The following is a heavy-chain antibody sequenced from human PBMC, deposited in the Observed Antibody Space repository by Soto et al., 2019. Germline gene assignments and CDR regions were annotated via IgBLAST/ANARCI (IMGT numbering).Heavy chain of an antibody. Sequence: SETLALTCTVSGGSISSGDYYWNWILQPPGRGLELIWYISYSGVTYYNPSLKSRVTISGDTSKKQFSLRVSSVTAADTAVHYCARSPHDTFDYWGQGTLVTVSS. CDR2: ISYSGVT. D-gene: IGHD3-22*01. J-gene: IGHJ4*02. CDR1: GGSISSGDYY. V-gene: IGHV4-30-4*01. CDR3: ARSPHDTFDY.